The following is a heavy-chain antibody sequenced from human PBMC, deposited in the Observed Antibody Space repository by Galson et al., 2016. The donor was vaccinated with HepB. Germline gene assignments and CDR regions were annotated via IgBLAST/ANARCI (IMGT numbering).Heavy chain of an antibody. CDR3: ARNLRPPGYYGMDV. CDR1: EFTFSSYG. D-gene: IGHD6-25*01. V-gene: IGHV3-33*01. J-gene: IGHJ6*02. CDR2: IWYDGSNT. Sequence: SLRLSCAASEFTFSSYGMHWVRQAPGKGLEWVAVIWYDGSNTYYADSVKGRFTISRDNSKNTLYLQMNSLRAEDTAVYYCARNLRPPGYYGMDVWGQGTTVTVSS.